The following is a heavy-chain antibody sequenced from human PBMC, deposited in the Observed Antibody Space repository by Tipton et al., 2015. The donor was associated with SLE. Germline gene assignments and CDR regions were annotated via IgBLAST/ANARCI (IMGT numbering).Heavy chain of an antibody. D-gene: IGHD3-22*01. Sequence: QSGAGVKKPGASVKVSCKTSGYTFTKYFIYWVRQAPGQGLEWMGIVQPSDGSAFYAQKLQGKVTMTSDTFTSTVYMEMSSLTSEDTAIYYCARAESESGGSGSRAWGQGTLVIVSS. J-gene: IGHJ5*02. CDR1: GYTFTKYF. CDR2: VQPSDGSA. CDR3: ARAESESGGSGSRA. V-gene: IGHV1-46*01.